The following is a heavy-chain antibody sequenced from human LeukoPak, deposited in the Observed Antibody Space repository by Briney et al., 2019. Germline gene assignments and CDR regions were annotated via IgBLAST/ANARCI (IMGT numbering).Heavy chain of an antibody. CDR3: ARMVQAVAGTLIKAVWYYFDY. D-gene: IGHD6-19*01. CDR1: GYTFTGYY. V-gene: IGHV1-2*02. J-gene: IGHJ4*02. CDR2: INPNSGGT. Sequence: ALVKVSCKASGYTFTGYYMHWVRQAPGQGLGWMGWINPNSGGTNYAQKFQGRVTMTRDTSISTAYMELSRLRSDDTAVYYCARMVQAVAGTLIKAVWYYFDYWGQGTLVTVSS.